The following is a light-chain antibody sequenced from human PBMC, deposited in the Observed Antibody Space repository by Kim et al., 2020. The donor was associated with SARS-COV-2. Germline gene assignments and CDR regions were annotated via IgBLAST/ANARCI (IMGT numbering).Light chain of an antibody. CDR1: QTISTW. V-gene: IGKV1-12*01. J-gene: IGKJ3*01. CDR3: QQSFSLPRT. Sequence: ASMGDRDTITCRASQTISTWVAWYQQKPGKAPKRLVYAASALQSGVPSRFSGSVSGTEFSLTINGLQPEDVATHSCQQSFSLPRTFGPGTKVDIK. CDR2: AAS.